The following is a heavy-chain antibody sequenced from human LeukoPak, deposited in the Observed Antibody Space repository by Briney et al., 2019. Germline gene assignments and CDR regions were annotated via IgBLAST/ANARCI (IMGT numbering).Heavy chain of an antibody. V-gene: IGHV4-34*01. J-gene: IGHJ4*02. D-gene: IGHD2-15*01. Sequence: SETLSLTCAVYGGSFSGYYWNWIRQPPGKGLEWIGEINHSGSTNYNPSLKSRVTISVDTSKNQFSLKLSSVTAADTAVYYCARAVSSRGGSTINDYWGQGTLVTVSS. CDR2: INHSGST. CDR3: ARAVSSRGGSTINDY. CDR1: GGSFSGYY.